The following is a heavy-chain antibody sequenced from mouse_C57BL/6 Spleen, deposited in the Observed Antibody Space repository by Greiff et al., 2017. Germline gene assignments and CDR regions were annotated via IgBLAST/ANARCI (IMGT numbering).Heavy chain of an antibody. D-gene: IGHD2-1*01. V-gene: IGHV2-4*01. CDR1: GFSLTSYG. CDR2: IWSGGST. Sequence: QVQLKESGPGLVQPSQSLSITCTVSGFSLTSYGVHWVRQPPGKGLAWLGVIWSGGSTDYNAAFISRLSISKDNSKSQVFFKMNSLQADDTAIYYCAKNWGGNYGAMDYWGQGTSVTVSS. CDR3: AKNWGGNYGAMDY. J-gene: IGHJ4*01.